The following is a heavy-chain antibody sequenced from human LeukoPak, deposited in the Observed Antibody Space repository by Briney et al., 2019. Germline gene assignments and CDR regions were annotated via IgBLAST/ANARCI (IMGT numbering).Heavy chain of an antibody. J-gene: IGHJ5*02. V-gene: IGHV4-30-4*01. CDR3: ARGRLLEWFDN. D-gene: IGHD3-3*01. CDR2: IYYSGST. Sequence: SQTLSLTCTVSGGSISSGDYYWSWIRQPPGKGLEWIGYIYYSGSTYYNPSLKSRVTISVDTSKRQFSLKLSSVTAADTAVYYCARGRLLEWFDNWGQGTLVSVSS. CDR1: GGSISSGDYY.